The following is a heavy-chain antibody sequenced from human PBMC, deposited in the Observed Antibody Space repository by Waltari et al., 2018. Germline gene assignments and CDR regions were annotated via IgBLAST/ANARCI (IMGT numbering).Heavy chain of an antibody. D-gene: IGHD2-2*01. J-gene: IGHJ4*02. CDR1: GGSLSSGGYS. CDR2: IYHSGST. CDR3: ARGIVVVPAAPRFDY. Sequence: QLQLQESGSGLVKPSQTLSLTCAVSGGSLSSGGYSWSWIRQPPGKGLEWIGYIYHSGSTYYNPSLKSRVTISVDRSKNQFSLKLSSVTAADTAVYYCARGIVVVPAAPRFDYWGQGTLVTVSS. V-gene: IGHV4-30-2*01.